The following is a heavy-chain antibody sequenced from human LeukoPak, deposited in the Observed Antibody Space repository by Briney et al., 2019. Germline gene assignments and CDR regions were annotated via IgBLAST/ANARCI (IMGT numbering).Heavy chain of an antibody. CDR1: GYTFTGYY. Sequence: ASVKVSCKASGYTFTGYYMHWVRQAPGQGLEWMGWISPNSGGTNYAQKFQGRVTMTRDTSISTAYMELSRLRSDDTAVYYCARDVEWLYYFDYWGQGTLVTVSS. V-gene: IGHV1-2*02. CDR3: ARDVEWLYYFDY. J-gene: IGHJ4*02. D-gene: IGHD5-12*01. CDR2: ISPNSGGT.